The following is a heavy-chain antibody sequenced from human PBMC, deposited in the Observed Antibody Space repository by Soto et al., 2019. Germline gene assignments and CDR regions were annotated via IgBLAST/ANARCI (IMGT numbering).Heavy chain of an antibody. D-gene: IGHD6-13*01. V-gene: IGHV3-23*01. CDR1: GFTFSSYA. J-gene: IGHJ4*02. Sequence: GGSLRLSCAASGFTFSSYAMSWVRQAPGKGLEWVSAISGSGGSTYYADSVKGRFTISRDNSKNTLYLQMNSLRAEDTAVYYCANLPNPSIAAAGAFDIWGQGTLVTVSS. CDR3: ANLPNPSIAAAGAFDI. CDR2: ISGSGGST.